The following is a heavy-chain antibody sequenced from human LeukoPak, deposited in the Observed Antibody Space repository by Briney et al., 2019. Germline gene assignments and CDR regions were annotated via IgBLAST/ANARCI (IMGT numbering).Heavy chain of an antibody. D-gene: IGHD5-12*01. J-gene: IGHJ5*02. CDR1: GGSMNQYY. Sequence: SETLSLTCTVSGGSMNQYYWSWIRQPAGKGLEWIRRIYSTGTTYYKPSLKSRVTMSVDTSHNQFFLKLNSVTAADTAVYYCAREARSGYEGFWSDPWGQGTVVTVSS. CDR2: IYSTGTT. CDR3: AREARSGYEGFWSDP. V-gene: IGHV4-4*07.